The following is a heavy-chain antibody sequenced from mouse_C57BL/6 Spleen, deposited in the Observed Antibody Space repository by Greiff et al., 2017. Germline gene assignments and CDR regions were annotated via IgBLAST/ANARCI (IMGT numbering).Heavy chain of an antibody. CDR2: ISNLAYSI. D-gene: IGHD2-3*01. V-gene: IGHV5-15*01. CDR3: ARQDGYYSWFAY. J-gene: IGHJ3*01. Sequence: EVKLVESGGGLVQPGGSLKLSCAASGFTFSDYGMAWVRQAPRKGPEWVAFISNLAYSIYYADTVTGRFTISRENAKNTLYLEMSSLRSEDTAMYYCARQDGYYSWFAYWGQGTLVTVSA. CDR1: GFTFSDYG.